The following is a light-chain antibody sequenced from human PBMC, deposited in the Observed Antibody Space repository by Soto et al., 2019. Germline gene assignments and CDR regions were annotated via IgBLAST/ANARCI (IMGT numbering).Light chain of an antibody. CDR2: EVN. Sequence: ALTQPPSASGSPGQSVAISCTGTSSDVGGYNYVSWYQQHPGKAPKLMIYEVNKRPSGVPDRFSGSKSGNTASLTVSGLQAVDEADYYCSSYAGSSNVFGTGTKVTVL. CDR1: SSDVGGYNY. CDR3: SSYAGSSNV. V-gene: IGLV2-8*01. J-gene: IGLJ1*01.